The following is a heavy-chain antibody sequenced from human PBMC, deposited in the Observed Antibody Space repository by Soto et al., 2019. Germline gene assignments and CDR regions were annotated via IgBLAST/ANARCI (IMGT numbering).Heavy chain of an antibody. CDR1: VETGKGVS. CDR2: FDPEDGET. J-gene: IGHJ5*02. Sequence: SVMICGRMCVETGKGVSLGWRRQSKKKGLEWMGGFDPEDGETIYAQKFQGRVTMTEDTSTDTAYMELSSLRSEDTAVYYCATPYDSSGYLGWFDPWGQGTLVTVSS. V-gene: IGHV1-24*01. CDR3: ATPYDSSGYLGWFDP. D-gene: IGHD3-22*01.